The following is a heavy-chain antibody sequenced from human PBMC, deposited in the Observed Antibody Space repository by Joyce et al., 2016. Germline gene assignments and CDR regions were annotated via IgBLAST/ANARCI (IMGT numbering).Heavy chain of an antibody. Sequence: EVQLVVSGGGSVQPGGSLRLSCAASGFTFDTYSMNWVRQVPGKGREWVSYINRRRNTIYYVDSVKGRFTISRDNAKNSLYLQMNSLRAEDTAVYFCARATSYYFYYYMDVWGKGTTVTVSS. CDR3: ARATSYYFYYYMDV. CDR2: INRRRNTI. V-gene: IGHV3-48*01. CDR1: GFTFDTYS. J-gene: IGHJ6*03.